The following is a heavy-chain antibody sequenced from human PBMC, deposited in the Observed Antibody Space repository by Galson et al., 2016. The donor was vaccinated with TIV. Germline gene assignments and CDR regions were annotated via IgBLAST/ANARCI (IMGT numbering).Heavy chain of an antibody. CDR3: ARDRVVDANYYFYYYGMDV. CDR1: GLSVSINY. Sequence: SLRLSCAASGLSVSINYMTWVRQAPGKGLEWVSLISDGGKTYYSDSVKGRFTISRDNSKNTLYLQMNRLRVEDTAVYYCARDRVVDANYYFYYYGMDVWGHGTAVTVSS. D-gene: IGHD2-15*01. V-gene: IGHV3-66*02. CDR2: ISDGGKT. J-gene: IGHJ6*02.